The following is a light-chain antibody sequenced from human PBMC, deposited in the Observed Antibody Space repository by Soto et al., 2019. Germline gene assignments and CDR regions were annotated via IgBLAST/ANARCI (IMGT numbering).Light chain of an antibody. V-gene: IGLV2-14*03. CDR2: DVS. Sequence: QSALTQPASVSGSPGQSITISCTGTSSDVGAYNYVSWYQQHPGKAPKLMISDVSNRPSGVSDRFSGSKSGNTASLTISGLQAEDEADYYCSSYTSSSTPWVLGGGTKLTVL. CDR3: SSYTSSSTPWV. CDR1: SSDVGAYNY. J-gene: IGLJ3*02.